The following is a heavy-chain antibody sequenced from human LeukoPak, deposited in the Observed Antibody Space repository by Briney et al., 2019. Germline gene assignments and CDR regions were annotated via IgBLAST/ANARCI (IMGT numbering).Heavy chain of an antibody. Sequence: ETLSLTCTVSGGSISTYYWSWIRQSPGKGLEWIGSIYYSGSTNYNPSLKSRVTISVDTSKNQFSLELSPVTAADTAVYYCAVNLTRHTFDIWGQGTMLTVSS. D-gene: IGHD1-1*01. CDR3: AVNLTRHTFDI. V-gene: IGHV4-59*08. CDR2: IYYSGST. J-gene: IGHJ3*02. CDR1: GGSISTYY.